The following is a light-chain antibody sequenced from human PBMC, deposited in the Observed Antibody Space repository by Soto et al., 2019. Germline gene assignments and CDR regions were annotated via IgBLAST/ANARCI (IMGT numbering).Light chain of an antibody. Sequence: EIMLTHSPATLSVAPLERSTIXLLASQSVSSNLAWYQQKPGQSPRLLIYGASTRATGIPARFSGSGSGTEFTLTISSLQSGDFAVYYCQQYNNWPPITFGQGTRLEIK. CDR3: QQYNNWPPIT. CDR1: QSVSSN. CDR2: GAS. V-gene: IGKV3-15*01. J-gene: IGKJ5*01.